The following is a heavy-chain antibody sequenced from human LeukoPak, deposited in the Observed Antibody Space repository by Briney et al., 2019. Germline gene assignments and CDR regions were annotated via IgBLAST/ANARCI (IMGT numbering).Heavy chain of an antibody. D-gene: IGHD3-10*01. CDR2: ITGVDPTT. CDR1: GFTFSNYA. V-gene: IGHV3-23*01. CDR3: AKESLLLRGPLLIYYFDF. J-gene: IGHJ4*02. Sequence: GGSLRLSCEASGFTFSNYAMSWVRQAPGKGLEWVSSITGVDPTTYYADSVKGRFTISRDNSKNTLYLQMNSLRAEDTAIYYCAKESLLLRGPLLIYYFDFWGQGTLVTVSS.